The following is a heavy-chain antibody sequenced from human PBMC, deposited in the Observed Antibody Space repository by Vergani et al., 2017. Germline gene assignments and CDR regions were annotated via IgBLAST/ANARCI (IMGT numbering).Heavy chain of an antibody. Sequence: EVQLLESGGGLVQPGRSLRLSCAASGFTFDDYAMHWVRQAPGKGLEWVSGINWNSDSIAYADSVKGRFTISRDNSKNTLYLQMNNLRAADTAVYYCARSGYCAHGVCYMTYYYYMDVWGKGTAVTVSS. CDR3: ARSGYCAHGVCYMTYYYYMDV. D-gene: IGHD2-8*01. CDR2: INWNSDSI. CDR1: GFTFDDYA. J-gene: IGHJ6*03. V-gene: IGHV3-9*01.